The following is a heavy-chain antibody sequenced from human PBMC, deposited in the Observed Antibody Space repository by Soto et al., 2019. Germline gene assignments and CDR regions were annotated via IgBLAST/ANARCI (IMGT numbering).Heavy chain of an antibody. J-gene: IGHJ4*02. V-gene: IGHV4-59*01. Sequence: SAPLSLTCTFSGGSISSDYWSWLRHHPGKGLEWNGYLYYSGCTYYNPSLKSRVTISVDRSKNQFSLKLSAVTAADTAVYDWPRERVDSAMGLDDWGEGAGVAVAS. CDR2: LYYSGCT. CDR1: GGSISSDY. D-gene: IGHD5-18*01. CDR3: PRERVDSAMGLDD.